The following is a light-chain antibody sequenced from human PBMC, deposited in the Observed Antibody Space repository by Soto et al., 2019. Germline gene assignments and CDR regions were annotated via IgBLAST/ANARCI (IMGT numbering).Light chain of an antibody. J-gene: IGKJ1*01. Sequence: IVLTQSPSTLSLSPGERATLSCRASHSVDFFLAWYQQKPGQTPRLLIYDASTRATGVPARISGSGSGTEFTLTISSLQSEDFAVYYCQQYHKWRTFGQGTKVDI. CDR1: HSVDFF. V-gene: IGKV3-15*01. CDR3: QQYHKWRT. CDR2: DAS.